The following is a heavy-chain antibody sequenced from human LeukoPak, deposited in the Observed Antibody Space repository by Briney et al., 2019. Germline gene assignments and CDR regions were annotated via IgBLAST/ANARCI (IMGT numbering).Heavy chain of an antibody. CDR2: IIPIFGTA. J-gene: IGHJ6*02. D-gene: IGHD3-22*01. CDR3: AKNYYDSSGPPPYYYYGMDV. CDR1: GGTFSSYA. Sequence: GASVKVSCKASGGTFSSYAISWVRQAPGQGLEWMGGIIPIFGTANYAQKFQGGVTITADESTSTAYMELSSLRSEDTAVYYCAKNYYDSSGPPPYYYYGMDVWGQGTTVTVSS. V-gene: IGHV1-69*13.